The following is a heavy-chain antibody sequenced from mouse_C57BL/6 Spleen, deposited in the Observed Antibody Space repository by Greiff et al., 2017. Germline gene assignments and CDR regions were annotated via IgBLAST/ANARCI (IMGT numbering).Heavy chain of an antibody. J-gene: IGHJ4*01. CDR1: GFTFSSYA. V-gene: IGHV5-4*01. CDR3: AREGSNYVEYYAMDY. CDR2: ISDGGSYT. D-gene: IGHD2-5*01. Sequence: EVKLVESGGGLVKPGGSLKLSCAASGFTFSSYAMSWVRQTPEKRLEWVATISDGGSYTYYPDNVKGRFTISRDNAKNNLYLQMSHLKSEDTAMYYCAREGSNYVEYYAMDYWGQGTSVTVSS.